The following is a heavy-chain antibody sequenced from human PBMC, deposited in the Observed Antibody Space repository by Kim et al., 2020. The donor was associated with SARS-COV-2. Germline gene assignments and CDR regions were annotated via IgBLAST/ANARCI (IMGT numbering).Heavy chain of an antibody. J-gene: IGHJ6*02. CDR1: GFTFDIYA. CDR2: MSGGGVNK. Sequence: GGSLRLSCVGSGFTFDIYAMSWVRQAPGKGLEWVSVMSGGGVNKFYADSVRGRFTISRDNSKNTLYLQMNNLRDEDTALYYCAKMVIMDDYNYSYDYAMDVWGQGTTVTVSS. D-gene: IGHD2-21*01. V-gene: IGHV3-23*01. CDR3: AKMVIMDDYNYSYDYAMDV.